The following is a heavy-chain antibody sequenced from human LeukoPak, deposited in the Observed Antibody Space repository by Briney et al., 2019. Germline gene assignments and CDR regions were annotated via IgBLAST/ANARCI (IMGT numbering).Heavy chain of an antibody. CDR3: ARGIWFGELFDYFDY. CDR1: GYTFTGYY. CDR2: INGGNGDT. J-gene: IGHJ4*02. D-gene: IGHD3-10*01. V-gene: IGHV1-3*03. Sequence: GASVKVSCKASGYTFTGYYMHWVPQAPGQGLEWMGWINGGNGDTRYSRDFQGRLTLTRDTSASTAYMELSSLRSDDMAVYYCARGIWFGELFDYFDYWGQGTLVTVSS.